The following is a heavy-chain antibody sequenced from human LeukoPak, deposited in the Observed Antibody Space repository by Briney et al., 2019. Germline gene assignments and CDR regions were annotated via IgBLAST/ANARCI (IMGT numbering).Heavy chain of an antibody. CDR1: GFTFSDYY. CDR2: ISSSGSTI. CDR3: ARRIYYDSSGPPGH. J-gene: IGHJ4*02. D-gene: IGHD3-22*01. V-gene: IGHV3-11*04. Sequence: RAGGSLRLSCAASGFTFSDYYMGWIRQAPGKGLEWVSYISSSGSTIYYADSVKGRFTISRDNAKNSLYLQMNSLRAEDTAVYYCARRIYYDSSGPPGHWGQGTLVTVSS.